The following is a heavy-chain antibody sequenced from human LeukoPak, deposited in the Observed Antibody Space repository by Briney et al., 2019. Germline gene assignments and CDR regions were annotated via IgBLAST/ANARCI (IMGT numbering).Heavy chain of an antibody. CDR3: ARRYWLVHYFDY. V-gene: IGHV4-39*07. D-gene: IGHD6-19*01. J-gene: IGHJ4*02. Sequence: PSETLSLTCTVSGGSISSSSYYWGWIRQPPGKGLEWIGSIYYSGSTYYNPSLKSRVTISVDTSKNQVSLRLSSVTAADTSVYYCARRYWLVHYFDYWGQGTLVTVSS. CDR1: GGSISSSSYY. CDR2: IYYSGST.